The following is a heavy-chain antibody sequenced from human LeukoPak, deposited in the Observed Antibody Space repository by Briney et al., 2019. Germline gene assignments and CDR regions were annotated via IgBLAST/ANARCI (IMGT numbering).Heavy chain of an antibody. V-gene: IGHV1-46*01. D-gene: IGHD1-26*01. CDR3: ARVGVVGATSLRSDYYYYMDV. Sequence: ASVKVSCKASGYTFTAYYLNWVRQAPGQGLEWLGWIHPSGGSTSYAQKFQGRVTMTRDMSTSTVYMELSSLRSEDTAVYYCARVGVVGATSLRSDYYYYMDVWGKGTTVTVSS. CDR1: GYTFTAYY. CDR2: IHPSGGST. J-gene: IGHJ6*03.